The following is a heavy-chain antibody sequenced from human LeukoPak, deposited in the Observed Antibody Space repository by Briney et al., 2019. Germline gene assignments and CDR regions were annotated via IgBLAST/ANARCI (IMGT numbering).Heavy chain of an antibody. D-gene: IGHD3-10*01. CDR2: IWYDGSNK. CDR3: AKSPLRWFGELLPSGHFDY. Sequence: GGSLRLSCAASGFTFSSYGMHWVRQAPGKGLEWVAVIWYDGSNKYYADSVKGRFTISRDNSKNTLYLQMNSLRAEDTAVYYCAKSPLRWFGELLPSGHFDYWGQGTLVTVSS. V-gene: IGHV3-33*06. J-gene: IGHJ4*02. CDR1: GFTFSSYG.